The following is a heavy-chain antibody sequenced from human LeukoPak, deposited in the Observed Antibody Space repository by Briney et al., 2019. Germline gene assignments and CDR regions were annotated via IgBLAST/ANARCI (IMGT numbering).Heavy chain of an antibody. Sequence: GASVKVSCKASGYTFTSYGISWMRQAPGQGLEWMGWISAYNGNTNYAQKLQGRVTMTTDTSTTTAYMELRSLRSDDTAVYYCARDGLDYYDSSGYYFDYWGQGTLVTVSS. J-gene: IGHJ4*02. CDR2: ISAYNGNT. V-gene: IGHV1-18*01. CDR3: ARDGLDYYDSSGYYFDY. D-gene: IGHD3-22*01. CDR1: GYTFTSYG.